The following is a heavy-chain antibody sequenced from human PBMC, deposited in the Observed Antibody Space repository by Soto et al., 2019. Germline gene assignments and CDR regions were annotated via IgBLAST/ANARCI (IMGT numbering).Heavy chain of an antibody. V-gene: IGHV3-23*01. CDR1: GFTFSSYA. Sequence: GGSLRLSCAASGFTFSSYAVSWVRQAPGKGLEWVSAISGSGGSTYYADSVKGRFTISRDNSKNTLYLQMNSLRAEDTAVYYCAREYSSGWKTFDYWGQGTLVTVSS. D-gene: IGHD6-19*01. CDR2: ISGSGGST. CDR3: AREYSSGWKTFDY. J-gene: IGHJ4*02.